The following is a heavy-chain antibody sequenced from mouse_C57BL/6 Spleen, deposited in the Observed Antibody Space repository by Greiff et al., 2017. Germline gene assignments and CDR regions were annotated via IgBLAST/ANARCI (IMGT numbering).Heavy chain of an antibody. V-gene: IGHV1-22*01. CDR3: ARHYDYDRGYYFDN. CDR2: INPNNGGT. CDR1: GYTFTDYN. Sequence: VQLQQSGPELVKPGASVKMSCKASGYTFTDYNMHWVKQSHGKSLEWIGYINPNNGGTSYNQKFKGKATLTVNKSSSTAYMELRSLTSEDSAVYYCARHYDYDRGYYFDNGGQGTTLTVSS. D-gene: IGHD2-4*01. J-gene: IGHJ2*01.